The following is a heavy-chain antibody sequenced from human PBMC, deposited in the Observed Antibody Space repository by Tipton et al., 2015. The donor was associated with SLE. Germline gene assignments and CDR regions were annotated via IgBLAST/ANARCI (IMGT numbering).Heavy chain of an antibody. D-gene: IGHD6-19*01. V-gene: IGHV4-39*07. CDR3: ARQVGGQWLVRTAFDY. Sequence: TLSLTCTVSGGSISSSNYFWAWIRQVPGRGLEWIGSISYSGSTYNNPSLKSRVTISVDTSKNQFSLKLRSVTAADTAVYYCARQVGGQWLVRTAFDYWGQGTLVTVSS. J-gene: IGHJ4*02. CDR2: ISYSGST. CDR1: GGSISSSNYF.